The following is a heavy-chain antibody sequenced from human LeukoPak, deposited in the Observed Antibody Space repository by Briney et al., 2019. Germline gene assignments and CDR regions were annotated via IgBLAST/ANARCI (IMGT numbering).Heavy chain of an antibody. CDR3: ARDSRSWSFDY. V-gene: IGHV1-46*01. CDR2: IKPSESGT. CDR1: GYTLTTYY. D-gene: IGHD6-13*01. Sequence: ASVKVSCKASGYTLTTYYMHWVRQAPGQGLEWMGIIKPSESGTSYAQKFQGRVTLTRDTSTSTVYMELSSLRSEDTAVYYCARDSRSWSFDYWGQGTLVTVSS. J-gene: IGHJ4*02.